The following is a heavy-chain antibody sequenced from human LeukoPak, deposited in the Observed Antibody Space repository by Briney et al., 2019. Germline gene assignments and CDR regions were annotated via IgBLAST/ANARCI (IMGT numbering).Heavy chain of an antibody. CDR1: GFTFSSYR. CDR3: AREVRGLYYDFWSGSDHFDY. D-gene: IGHD3-3*01. Sequence: SGGSLRLSCSASGFTFSSYRMHWVRQAPGKGLVWVSRINSDGSSTSYADSVKGRFTISRDNAKNTLYLQMNSLRAEDTAVYYCAREVRGLYYDFWSGSDHFDYWGQGTLVTVSS. V-gene: IGHV3-74*01. CDR2: INSDGSST. J-gene: IGHJ4*02.